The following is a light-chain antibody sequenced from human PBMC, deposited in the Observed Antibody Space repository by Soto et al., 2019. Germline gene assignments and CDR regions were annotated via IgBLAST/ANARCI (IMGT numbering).Light chain of an antibody. CDR2: EVN. CDR1: SSDVGNYNL. V-gene: IGLV2-23*02. CDR3: CSYARSSTWV. Sequence: QPVLTQPASVSGSPGQSITISCTGTSSDVGNYNLVSWYQKHPGKAPKLMIYEVNKRPSGVSNRFSGSKSGNTASLTISGLQAEDDADYYCCSYARSSTWVFGGGTKLTVL. J-gene: IGLJ3*02.